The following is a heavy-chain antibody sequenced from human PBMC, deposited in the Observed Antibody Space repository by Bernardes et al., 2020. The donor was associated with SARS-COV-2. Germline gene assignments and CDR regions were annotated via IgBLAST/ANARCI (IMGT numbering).Heavy chain of an antibody. CDR2: MNPDSGNT. D-gene: IGHD3-10*01. Sequence: ASVKVSCKASGYAFNSYEINWVRQAPGQGLEWMGWMNPDSGNTGYAQKFQARVTMTRDTSKTTAYMELFSLTSQDTAVYYCARGLSSMVRGALIRGWFDPWGQGTLVTVSS. J-gene: IGHJ5*02. V-gene: IGHV1-8*01. CDR1: GYAFNSYE. CDR3: ARGLSSMVRGALIRGWFDP.